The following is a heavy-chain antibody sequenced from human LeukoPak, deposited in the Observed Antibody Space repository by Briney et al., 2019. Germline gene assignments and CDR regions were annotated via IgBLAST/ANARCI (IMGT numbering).Heavy chain of an antibody. D-gene: IGHD3-10*01. J-gene: IGHJ4*02. CDR3: ARGLLLWFGELLPTTFDY. V-gene: IGHV3-23*01. CDR1: GFTFSSYA. CDR2: ISGSGGST. Sequence: SGGSLRLSCAASGFTFSSYAMSWVRQAPGKGLEWVSAISGSGGSTYYADSVKGRFTISRDNAKNSLYLQMNSLRDEDTAVYYCARGLLLWFGELLPTTFDYWGQGTLVTVSS.